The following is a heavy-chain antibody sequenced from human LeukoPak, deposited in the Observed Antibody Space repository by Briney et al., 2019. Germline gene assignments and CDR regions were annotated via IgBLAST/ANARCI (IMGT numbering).Heavy chain of an antibody. V-gene: IGHV4-38-2*02. CDR1: GYSISSGYY. Sequence: SETLSLTCTVSGYSISSGYYWGWIRQPPGKGLEWIGSIYHSGSTYYNPSLKSRVTISVDTSKNQFSLKLSSVTAADTAVYYCAREGSYSSGWYSYYYYMDVWGEGTTVTVSS. D-gene: IGHD6-19*01. J-gene: IGHJ6*03. CDR3: AREGSYSSGWYSYYYYMDV. CDR2: IYHSGST.